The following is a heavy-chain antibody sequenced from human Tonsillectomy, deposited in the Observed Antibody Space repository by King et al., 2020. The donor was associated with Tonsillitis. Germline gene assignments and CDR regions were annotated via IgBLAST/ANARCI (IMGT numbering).Heavy chain of an antibody. J-gene: IGHJ6*03. D-gene: IGHD4-11*01. CDR3: ARDYSYYYYYMDV. CDR2: ISAYNSNT. V-gene: IGHV1-18*01. CDR1: GYTFTSYG. Sequence: QLVQSGAEVKKPGASVKVSCKASGYTFTSYGISWVRQAPGQGLEWTGWISAYNSNTSYAQKLEGRVTKTTDPSTSTAYQELRSLRSADTAVYYCARDYSYYYYYMDVWGKGTTVTVSS.